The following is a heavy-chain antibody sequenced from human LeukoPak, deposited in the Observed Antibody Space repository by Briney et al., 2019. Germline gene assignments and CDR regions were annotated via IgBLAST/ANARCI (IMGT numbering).Heavy chain of an antibody. CDR3: ARERELLRGYYFDY. V-gene: IGHV4-59*01. J-gene: IGHJ4*02. D-gene: IGHD3-22*01. Sequence: SETLSLTRTVSGGSISSYYWSWIRQPPGKGLEWIGYIYYSGSTNYNPSLKSRVTISVDTSKNQFSLKLSSVTAADTAVYYCARERELLRGYYFDYWGQGTLVTVSS. CDR2: IYYSGST. CDR1: GGSISSYY.